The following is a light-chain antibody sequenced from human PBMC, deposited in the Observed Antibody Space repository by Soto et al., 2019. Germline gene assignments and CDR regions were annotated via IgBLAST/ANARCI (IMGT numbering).Light chain of an antibody. J-gene: IGKJ4*01. CDR3: QQSYPTLALT. V-gene: IGKV1-39*01. CDR2: AAS. Sequence: DIQMTQSPSSLSASVGDKVTITCRASQSISNYLNWYQQKPGKAPKLLIYAASSLQSGVPSRFSGSGSGTDFTLTISSLLPEDFATYYCQQSYPTLALTFGGGTKVEIK. CDR1: QSISNY.